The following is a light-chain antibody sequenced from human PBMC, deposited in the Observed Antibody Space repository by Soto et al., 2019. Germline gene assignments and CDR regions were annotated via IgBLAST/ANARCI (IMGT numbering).Light chain of an antibody. Sequence: SALTQAPSVSGAPGQRVTISCTGSSFNIGAGYDVHWYQQLPGTAPKVLIYDNSNRPSGVPDRFSGSKSGNTASLTVSGLQAEDEADYYCSSYAGGNNFYVFGTGTKVTVL. J-gene: IGLJ1*01. CDR2: DNS. CDR1: SFNIGAGYD. V-gene: IGLV1-40*01. CDR3: SSYAGGNNFYV.